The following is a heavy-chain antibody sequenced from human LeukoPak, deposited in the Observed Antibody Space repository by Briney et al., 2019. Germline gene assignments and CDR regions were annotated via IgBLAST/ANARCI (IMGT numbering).Heavy chain of an antibody. D-gene: IGHD3-10*01. CDR3: AREVITMVRGGNAFDI. CDR2: ISSSSSYI. J-gene: IGHJ3*02. CDR1: GFTFSSYS. V-gene: IGHV3-21*01. Sequence: GGSLRLSCAGSGFTFSSYSMNWVRQAPGKGLEWASSISSSSSYIYYADSVKGRFTISRDNAKNSLYLQMNSLRAEDTAVYYCAREVITMVRGGNAFDIWGQGTMVTVSS.